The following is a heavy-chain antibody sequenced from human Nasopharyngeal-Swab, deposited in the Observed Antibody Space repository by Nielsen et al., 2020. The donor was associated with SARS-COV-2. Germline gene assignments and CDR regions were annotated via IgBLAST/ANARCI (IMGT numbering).Heavy chain of an antibody. CDR1: RFTFSRWP. Sequence: GESLKISCVASRFTFSRWPMHWVRQAPGKGLEWVTVISSDGSDKQYVDSVKGRFTISRDNSKNTLYLQVKSLRADDTGVYYCASLRADTPDFAYLGQGTRVTVSS. D-gene: IGHD2-15*01. J-gene: IGHJ4*02. CDR2: ISSDGSDK. V-gene: IGHV3-30*03. CDR3: ASLRADTPDFAY.